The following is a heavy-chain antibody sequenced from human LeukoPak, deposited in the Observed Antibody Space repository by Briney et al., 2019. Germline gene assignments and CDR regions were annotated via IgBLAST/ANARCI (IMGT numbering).Heavy chain of an antibody. CDR2: INHSGST. J-gene: IGHJ4*02. D-gene: IGHD3/OR15-3a*01. CDR1: DNSITTSDYY. Sequence: SETLSLTCSVSDNSITTSDYYWSWIRQPPGKGLEWIGEINHSGSTNYNPSLKSQVSISIDTSKSRFSLKLTSVTAADTAVYYCARQTGSGLFILPGGQGTLVTVSS. CDR3: ARQTGSGLFILP. V-gene: IGHV4-39*01.